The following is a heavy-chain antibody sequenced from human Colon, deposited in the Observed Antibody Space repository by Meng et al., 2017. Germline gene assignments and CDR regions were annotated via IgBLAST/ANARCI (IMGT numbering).Heavy chain of an antibody. V-gene: IGHV4-4*02. J-gene: IGHJ4*02. CDR2: VYHRGDT. Sequence: VEVPEPGPGRVKPSGTRSLPCTGSGDSTSSDIWWSWVRQPPGKGLEWIGEVYHRGDTNYNPSLKSRVDISVDKSKNQFYLSLFSVTAADTAVYYCGRDQGRELINHWGQGTLVTVSS. CDR3: GRDQGRELINH. D-gene: IGHD1-7*01. CDR1: GDSTSSDIW.